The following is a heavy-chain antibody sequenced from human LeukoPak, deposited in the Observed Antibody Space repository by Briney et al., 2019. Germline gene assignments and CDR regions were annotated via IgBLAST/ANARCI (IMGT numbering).Heavy chain of an antibody. CDR2: INPNSGGT. CDR3: AREVLLYFDY. J-gene: IGHJ4*02. CDR1: GYTFTDYY. Sequence: GASVKVSCKASGYTFTDYYMHWVRQAPGQGLEWMGWINPNSGGTNYAQNFQGRVTMTRDTSISTAYMELSRLRSDDTAVYYCAREVLLYFDYWGQGTLVTVSS. D-gene: IGHD4/OR15-4a*01. V-gene: IGHV1-2*02.